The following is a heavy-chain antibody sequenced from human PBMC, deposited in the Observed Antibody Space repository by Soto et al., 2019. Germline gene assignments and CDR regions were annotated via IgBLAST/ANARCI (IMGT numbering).Heavy chain of an antibody. CDR1: GGGFTSYA. Sequence: VQLVQSGAAVKQPGSSVKVSCKASGGGFTSYAFSWVRQAPGHGLEWMGALIPSFGTANYAQKFQGSVTITADESTTTVYMDLSSGTPDDTAMYFCARAGECSGGSCDSFSLDYWGQGTQGTGSS. CDR3: ARAGECSGGSCDSFSLDY. V-gene: IGHV1-69*01. J-gene: IGHJ4*02. CDR2: LIPSFGTA. D-gene: IGHD2-15*01.